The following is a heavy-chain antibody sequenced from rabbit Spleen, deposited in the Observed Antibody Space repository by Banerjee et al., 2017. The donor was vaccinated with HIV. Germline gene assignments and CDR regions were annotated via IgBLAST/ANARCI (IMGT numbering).Heavy chain of an antibody. CDR2: IVAGSSGST. V-gene: IGHV1S40*01. D-gene: IGHD6-1*01. CDR3: ARGIDYAGYAGFGYASIYFFNL. J-gene: IGHJ4*01. CDR1: GFSFSSNYY. Sequence: QSLEESGGDLVKPGASLTLTCTASGFSFSSNYYMCWVRQAPGKGLEWIACIVAGSSGSTYYASWAKGRFTISKTSSTTVTLQMTSLTAADTATYFCARGIDYAGYAGFGYASIYFFNLWGPGTLVTVS.